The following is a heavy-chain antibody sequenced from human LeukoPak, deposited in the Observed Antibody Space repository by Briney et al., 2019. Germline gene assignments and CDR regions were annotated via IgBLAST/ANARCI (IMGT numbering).Heavy chain of an antibody. CDR1: GYSFTSYW. Sequence: GESLKISCKGSGYSFTSYWIGWVRQMPGKGLEWMGIIYPGDSDTRYSPSFQGQVTISADKSISTAYLQWSSLKASDTAMYYCARGSGKPKWDDAFDIWGQGTMVTVSS. D-gene: IGHD6-19*01. V-gene: IGHV5-51*01. CDR2: IYPGDSDT. J-gene: IGHJ3*02. CDR3: ARGSGKPKWDDAFDI.